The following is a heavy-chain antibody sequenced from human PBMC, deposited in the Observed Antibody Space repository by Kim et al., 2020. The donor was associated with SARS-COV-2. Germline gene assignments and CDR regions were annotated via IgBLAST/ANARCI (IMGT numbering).Heavy chain of an antibody. V-gene: IGHV3-23*01. CDR3: AKDWELLMFDY. CDR2: T. D-gene: IGHD1-26*01. Sequence: TYYASSVKGRFTISRDNPKHTLYLQMNSLRAEDTAVYYCAKDWELLMFDYWGQGTLVTVSS. J-gene: IGHJ4*02.